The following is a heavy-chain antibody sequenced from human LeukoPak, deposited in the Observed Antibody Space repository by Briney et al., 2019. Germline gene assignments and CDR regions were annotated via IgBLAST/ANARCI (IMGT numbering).Heavy chain of an antibody. CDR3: AKTSSSWGLYYYYYYMDV. J-gene: IGHJ6*03. D-gene: IGHD6-13*01. Sequence: GASVKVSCKPSGYSFTNYNLHWVGQAAGQGLEWMGWMNPNRGKTGYAQKFQGRVTMTRNTSISTAYMQLSSLRSEDTAVYCCAKTSSSWGLYYYYYYMDVSGEGATVTISS. CDR2: MNPNRGKT. V-gene: IGHV1-8*02. CDR1: GYSFTNYN.